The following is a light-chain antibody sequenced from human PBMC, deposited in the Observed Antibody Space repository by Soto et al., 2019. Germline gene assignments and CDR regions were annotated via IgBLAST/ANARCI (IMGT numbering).Light chain of an antibody. V-gene: IGKV1-5*03. CDR1: QSINNW. J-gene: IGKJ5*01. Sequence: DIQMTQSPSTLSASVGDRLTITCRASQSINNWLAWYQKKPGRAPKLLIYKASVLETVAQSRFSGTGSGTEFTLTINGLQPDDFATYYCQQYSSYSPLTFGQGTRLEIK. CDR3: QQYSSYSPLT. CDR2: KAS.